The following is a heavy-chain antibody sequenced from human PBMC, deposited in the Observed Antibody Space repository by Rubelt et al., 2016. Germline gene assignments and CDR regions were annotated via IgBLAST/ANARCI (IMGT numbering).Heavy chain of an antibody. CDR3: GRARPRLVSYAHINNWFDS. V-gene: IGHV4-34*01. CDR1: GGSFSGYY. Sequence: QVQLQQWGAGLLKPSETLSLTCAVYGGSFSGYYWSWIRQPPGKGLEWIGDINHSGSTNYNPSLKSGVSMSVDLSKNQFSLSLRSVTFRDTGVYYCGRARPRLVSYAHINNWFDSWGQGTLLTVSS. CDR2: INHSGST. D-gene: IGHD1-26*01. J-gene: IGHJ5*01.